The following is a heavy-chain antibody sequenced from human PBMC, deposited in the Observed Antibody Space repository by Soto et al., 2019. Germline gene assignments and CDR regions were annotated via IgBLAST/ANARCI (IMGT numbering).Heavy chain of an antibody. CDR3: ARDGDPGYTFWSGPLGGGRFDP. Sequence: QVQLVQSGAEVKKPGSSVNVSCKTSGGTFGNTAVTWVRQAPGQGLEWMGGIVPMFGTANYAQKFQGRVTITADESTNTAYMERRSLRSDDTAVYYCARDGDPGYTFWSGPLGGGRFDPWGQGTLVTVSS. CDR2: IVPMFGTA. V-gene: IGHV1-69*12. CDR1: GGTFGNTA. J-gene: IGHJ5*02. D-gene: IGHD3-3*01.